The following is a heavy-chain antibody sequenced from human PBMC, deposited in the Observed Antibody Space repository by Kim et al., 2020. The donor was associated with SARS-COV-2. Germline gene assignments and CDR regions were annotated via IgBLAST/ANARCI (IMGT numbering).Heavy chain of an antibody. J-gene: IGHJ4*02. CDR2: ISYDGSNK. CDR3: ARWSGSSLDY. V-gene: IGHV3-30-3*01. D-gene: IGHD1-26*01. CDR1: GFTFSSYA. Sequence: GGSLRLSCAASGFTFSSYAMHWVRQAPGKGLEWVAVISYDGSNKYYADSVKDRFTISRDNSKNTLYLQMNSLRAEDTAVYYCARWSGSSLDYWGQGTLVTVSS.